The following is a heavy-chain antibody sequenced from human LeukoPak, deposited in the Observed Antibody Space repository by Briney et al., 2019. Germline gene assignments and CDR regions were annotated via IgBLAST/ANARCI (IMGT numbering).Heavy chain of an antibody. J-gene: IGHJ4*02. D-gene: IGHD3-10*01. CDR1: GYTFTSYF. CDR2: INPSGGST. Sequence: ASVKVSCKASGYTFTSYFMHWVRQAPGQGLEWMGIINPSGGSTTYAQKFQGRVTMTRDTSTRTVYMELSSLRSEDTAVHYCARDSRGSGTITIDYWGQGTLVTVSS. V-gene: IGHV1-46*01. CDR3: ARDSRGSGTITIDY.